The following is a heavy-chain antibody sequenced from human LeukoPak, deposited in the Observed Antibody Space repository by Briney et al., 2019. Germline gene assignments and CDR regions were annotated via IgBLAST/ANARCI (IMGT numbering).Heavy chain of an antibody. Sequence: SVKVSCKASGYTFTRYDISWVRQSPGQGLEWMGGIIPIFGTANYAQKFQGRVTITADESTSTAYMELSSLRSEDTAVYYCARDLRQLRFLDRFDPWGQGTLVTVSS. CDR2: IIPIFGTA. D-gene: IGHD3-3*01. CDR3: ARDLRQLRFLDRFDP. CDR1: GYTFTRYD. V-gene: IGHV1-69*13. J-gene: IGHJ5*02.